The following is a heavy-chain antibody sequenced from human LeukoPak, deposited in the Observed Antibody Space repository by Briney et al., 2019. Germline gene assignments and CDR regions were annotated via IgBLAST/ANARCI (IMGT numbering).Heavy chain of an antibody. Sequence: SETLSLTCTVSGGSISSYHWSWIRQPPGKGLEWIGYIYYSGSTNYNPSLKSRVTISVDTSKNQFSLKLSSVTAADTAVYYCARATYSSGWGTSDYWGQGTLVTVSS. J-gene: IGHJ4*02. D-gene: IGHD6-19*01. CDR2: IYYSGST. V-gene: IGHV4-59*01. CDR1: GGSISSYH. CDR3: ARATYSSGWGTSDY.